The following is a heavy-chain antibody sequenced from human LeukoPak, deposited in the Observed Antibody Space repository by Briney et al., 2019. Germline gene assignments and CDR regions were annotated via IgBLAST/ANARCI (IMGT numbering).Heavy chain of an antibody. Sequence: GSLRLSCAASGFTFSNAWMSWVRQPPGKGLEWIGEINHSGSTNYNPSLKSRVTISVDTSKNQFSLKLSSVTAADTAVYYCASRRSSKRGTYYYDSSGDHDAFDIWGQGTMVTVSS. CDR2: INHSGST. V-gene: IGHV4-34*01. D-gene: IGHD3-22*01. CDR1: GFTFSNAW. J-gene: IGHJ3*02. CDR3: ASRRSSKRGTYYYDSSGDHDAFDI.